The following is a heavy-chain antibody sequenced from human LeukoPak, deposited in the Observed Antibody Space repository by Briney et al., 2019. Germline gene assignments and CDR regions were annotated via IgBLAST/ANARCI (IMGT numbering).Heavy chain of an antibody. CDR1: GFTFDDYG. V-gene: IGHV3-20*04. D-gene: IGHD2-15*01. Sequence: GGSLRLSCAASGFTFDDYGMSWVRQAPGKGLEWVSGINCNGGSTGYADSVKGRFTISRDNAKNSLYLQMISLRAEDTALYYCARDDCSGGSCLGPGYFDYWGQGTLVTVSS. CDR3: ARDDCSGGSCLGPGYFDY. CDR2: INCNGGST. J-gene: IGHJ4*02.